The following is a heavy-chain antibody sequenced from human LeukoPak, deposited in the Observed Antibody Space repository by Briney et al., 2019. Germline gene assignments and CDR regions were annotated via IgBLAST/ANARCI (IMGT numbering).Heavy chain of an antibody. D-gene: IGHD4-17*01. CDR1: GYTFTSYG. J-gene: IGHJ5*02. Sequence: ASVKVSCKASGYTFTSYGISWVRQAPGQGLEWMGWISAYNGNTNYAQKLRGRVTMTTDTSTSTAYMELRSLRSDDTAVYYCARDWQALRDHGDYFNWFDPWGQGTLVTVSS. CDR3: ARDWQALRDHGDYFNWFDP. CDR2: ISAYNGNT. V-gene: IGHV1-18*01.